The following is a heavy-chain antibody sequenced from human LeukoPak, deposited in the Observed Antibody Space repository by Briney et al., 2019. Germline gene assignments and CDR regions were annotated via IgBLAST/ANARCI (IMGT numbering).Heavy chain of an antibody. CDR1: GVTFSNYA. Sequence: GGSLRLSCAASGVTFSNYAMSWVRQAPGKGLEWVSAISGSGGSTYYADSVKGRFTLSRDNSKNTLYLQMNSLRAEDTAVYSCARVVYYYDSSGYPGAFDIWGQGPMVTVSS. J-gene: IGHJ3*02. V-gene: IGHV3-23*01. CDR2: ISGSGGST. CDR3: ARVVYYYDSSGYPGAFDI. D-gene: IGHD3-22*01.